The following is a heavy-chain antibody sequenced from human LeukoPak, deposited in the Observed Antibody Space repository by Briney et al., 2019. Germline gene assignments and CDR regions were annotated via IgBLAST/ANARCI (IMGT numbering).Heavy chain of an antibody. V-gene: IGHV3-23*01. CDR3: AKYGVGLPPGCHIPHWVDF. Sequence: GESLTLSCAISGYSFSNNGTAWNCQTPGKGLDWVSTIVGSNGDKYYTDYVEGRFTSSRDISKNTVYLQMSSLRGDDTAVYYCAKYGVGLPPGCHIPHWVDFWGQGALVTASS. CDR2: IVGSNGDK. J-gene: IGHJ5*01. CDR1: GYSFSNNG. D-gene: IGHD3/OR15-3a*01.